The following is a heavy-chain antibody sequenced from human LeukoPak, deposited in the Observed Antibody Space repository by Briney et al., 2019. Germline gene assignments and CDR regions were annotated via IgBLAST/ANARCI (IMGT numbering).Heavy chain of an antibody. D-gene: IGHD3-22*01. J-gene: IGHJ4*02. CDR1: GFTFSSYA. CDR2: ISGSGGST. Sequence: GGSLRLSCAASGFTFSSYAMSWVRQAPGKGLEWVSAISGSGGSTYYADSVKGRFTISRDNSKNTLYLQMNSLRAEDTAVYYRAKDLHYYDSSRYYDYWGQGTLVTVSS. CDR3: AKDLHYYDSSRYYDY. V-gene: IGHV3-23*01.